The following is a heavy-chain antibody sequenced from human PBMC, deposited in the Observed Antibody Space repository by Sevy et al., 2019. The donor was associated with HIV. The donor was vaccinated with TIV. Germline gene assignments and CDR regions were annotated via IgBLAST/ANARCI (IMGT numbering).Heavy chain of an antibody. D-gene: IGHD3-3*01. CDR3: AKAYDFWSSSFSSLDP. CDR1: GFTFSSYA. CDR2: ISGSAGST. V-gene: IGHV3-23*01. Sequence: GGSLRLSCAASGFTFSSYAMSWVRQAPGKGLEWVSTISGSAGSTYYADSVKGRFTISRDNSKNTLYLQMNSLRAEDTAVYYCAKAYDFWSSSFSSLDPWGQGILVTVSS. J-gene: IGHJ5*02.